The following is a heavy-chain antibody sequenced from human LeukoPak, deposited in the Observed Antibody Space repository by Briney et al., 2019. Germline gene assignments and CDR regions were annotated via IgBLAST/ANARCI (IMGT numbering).Heavy chain of an antibody. D-gene: IGHD3-10*01. CDR2: IYYSGST. CDR1: GGSISSYY. CDR3: ARQTYYYGSGSYQGSYFDY. Sequence: SETLSLTCTVSGGSISSYYWSWIRQPPGKGLERIGYIYYSGSTNYNPSLKSRVTISVDTSKNQFSLKLSSVTAADTAVYYCARQTYYYGSGSYQGSYFDYWGQGTLVTVSS. J-gene: IGHJ4*02. V-gene: IGHV4-59*08.